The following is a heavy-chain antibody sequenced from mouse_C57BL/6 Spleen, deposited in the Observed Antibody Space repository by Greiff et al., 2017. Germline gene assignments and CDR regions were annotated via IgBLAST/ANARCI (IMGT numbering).Heavy chain of an antibody. J-gene: IGHJ2*01. CDR3: ARMGYDGPYFDY. Sequence: QVQLQQPGAELVRPGSSVKLSCKASGYTFTSYWMDWVKQRPGQGLEWIGNIYPSDSETHYNQKFKDKATLTVDKSSSTAYMQLSSLTSEDSAVYYCARMGYDGPYFDYGGQGTTLTVSS. CDR2: IYPSDSET. D-gene: IGHD2-14*01. CDR1: GYTFTSYW. V-gene: IGHV1-61*01.